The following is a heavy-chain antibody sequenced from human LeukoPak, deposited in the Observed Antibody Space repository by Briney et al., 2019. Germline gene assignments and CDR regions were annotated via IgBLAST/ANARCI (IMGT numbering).Heavy chain of an antibody. CDR3: ARILGGRPWYYFDY. V-gene: IGHV3-33*01. D-gene: IGHD3-3*01. Sequence: GRSLRLSCAASGFTFSSYGMHWVRQAPGKGLEWVAVIWYDGSNKYYADSVKGRFTISRDNSKNTLYLQMNSLRAEDTAVYYCARILGGRPWYYFDYWGQGTLVTVSS. CDR1: GFTFSSYG. J-gene: IGHJ4*02. CDR2: IWYDGSNK.